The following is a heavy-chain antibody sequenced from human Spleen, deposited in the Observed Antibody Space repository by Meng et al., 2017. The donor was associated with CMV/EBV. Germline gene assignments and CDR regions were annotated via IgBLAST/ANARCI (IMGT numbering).Heavy chain of an antibody. CDR3: ARDYYDSGAYYYTEEYYHGLDV. D-gene: IGHD3-22*01. V-gene: IGHV6-1*01. CDR1: GDSVPSNSAA. J-gene: IGHJ6*02. Sequence: SETLSLTCAISGDSVPSNSAAWNWIRQSPSRGLEWPGRTYYRSKWYDDYAMAVKSRITINPDTSKNQFSLQLNSVTPEDTAVYYCARDYYDSGAYYYTEEYYHGLDVWGQGTTVTVSS. CDR2: TYYRSKWYD.